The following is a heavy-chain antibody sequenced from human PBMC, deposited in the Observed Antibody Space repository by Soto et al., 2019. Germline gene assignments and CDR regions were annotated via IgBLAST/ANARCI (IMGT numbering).Heavy chain of an antibody. V-gene: IGHV3-30*18. CDR2: ISYDGSNK. Sequence: GGSLRLSCAASGFTFSSYGMHWVRQAPGKGLEWVAVISYDGSNKYYADSVKGRFTISRDNSKNTLYLQMNSLRAEDTAVYYCAKAPRPYGSGSYPDYWGQGTLVTVSS. CDR3: AKAPRPYGSGSYPDY. CDR1: GFTFSSYG. J-gene: IGHJ4*02. D-gene: IGHD3-10*01.